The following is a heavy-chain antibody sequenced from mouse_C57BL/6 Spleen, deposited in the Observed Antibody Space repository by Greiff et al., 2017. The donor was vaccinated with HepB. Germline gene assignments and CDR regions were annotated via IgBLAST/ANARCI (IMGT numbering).Heavy chain of an antibody. V-gene: IGHV5-4*01. CDR1: GFTFSSYA. Sequence: EVQGVESGGGLVKPGGSLKLSCAASGFTFSSYAMSWVRQTPEKRLEWVATISDGGSYTYYPDNVKGRFTISRDNAKNNLYLQMSHLKSEDTAMYYCARGDIYITTVVATYFDYWGQGTTLTVSS. CDR2: ISDGGSYT. J-gene: IGHJ2*01. CDR3: ARGDIYITTVVATYFDY. D-gene: IGHD1-1*01.